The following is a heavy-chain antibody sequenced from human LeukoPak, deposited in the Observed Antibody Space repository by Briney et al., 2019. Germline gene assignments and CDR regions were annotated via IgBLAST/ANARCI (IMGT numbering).Heavy chain of an antibody. CDR3: AKAPTERWLQLIIDP. CDR1: GFTFDDCS. V-gene: IGHV3-43*01. Sequence: GGSLRLSCVASGFTFDDCSMHWVRQAPGKGLEWVSLITWDGRDTYYADYVKGRFTISRDNSKNSLYLQMNSLRTEDTAFYYCAKAPTERWLQLIIDPWGQGTLVTVSS. D-gene: IGHD5-24*01. J-gene: IGHJ5*02. CDR2: ITWDGRDT.